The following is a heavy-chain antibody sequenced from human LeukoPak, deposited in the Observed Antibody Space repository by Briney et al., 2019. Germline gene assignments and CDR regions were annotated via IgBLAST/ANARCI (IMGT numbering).Heavy chain of an antibody. CDR1: GFTFSRHW. D-gene: IGHD3-10*01. V-gene: IGHV3-7*01. CDR2: IKQDGSER. CDR3: ARVLAEGVVRGVIRD. Sequence: GGSLRLSCATSGFTFSRHWMTWVRQAPGKGPEWVANIKQDGSERYYVHSVKGRFTISRDNAKNSLYLQMNSLRAEDTAVYYCARVLAEGVVRGVIRDWGQGTLVTVSS. J-gene: IGHJ4*02.